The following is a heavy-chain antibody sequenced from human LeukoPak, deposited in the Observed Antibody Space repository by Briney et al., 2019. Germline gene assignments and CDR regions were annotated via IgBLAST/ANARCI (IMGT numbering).Heavy chain of an antibody. CDR2: IWYDGSNK. J-gene: IGHJ6*03. D-gene: IGHD3-10*02. CDR1: GFTFSSYG. V-gene: IGHV3-33*06. CDR3: AKGYVPGGAYYYMDV. Sequence: GGSLRLSCAASGFTFSSYGMHWVRQAPRKGLEWVAVIWYDGSNKYYADSVKGRFTISRDNSKNTLYLQMNSLRAEDTAVYYCAKGYVPGGAYYYMDVWGKGTTVTVSS.